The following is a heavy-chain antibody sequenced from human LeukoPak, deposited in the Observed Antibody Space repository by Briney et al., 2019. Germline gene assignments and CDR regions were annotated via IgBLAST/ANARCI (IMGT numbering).Heavy chain of an antibody. CDR3: AREWVHCSSTSCYKAYYFDY. Sequence: SVKVSCKASGGTFSSYAISWVRQAPGQGLEWMGGIIPIFGTANYAQKFQGRVTITADESTSTAYMELSSLRSEDTAVYYYAREWVHCSSTSCYKAYYFDYWGQGTLVTVSS. CDR2: IIPIFGTA. D-gene: IGHD2-2*02. V-gene: IGHV1-69*13. CDR1: GGTFSSYA. J-gene: IGHJ4*02.